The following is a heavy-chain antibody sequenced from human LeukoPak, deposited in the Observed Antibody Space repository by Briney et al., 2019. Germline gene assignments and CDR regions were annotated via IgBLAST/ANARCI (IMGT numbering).Heavy chain of an antibody. CDR2: INHSGST. V-gene: IGHV4-34*01. CDR1: GGSFSGYY. J-gene: IGHJ4*02. D-gene: IGHD3-16*02. CDR3: ARGPVHYDYVWGSYRHKYYFDY. Sequence: SETLSLTCAVYGGSFSGYYWSWIRRPPGKGLEWIGEINHSGSTNYNPSLKSRVTISVDTSKNQFSLKLSSVTAADTAVYYCARGPVHYDYVWGSYRHKYYFDYWGQGTLVTVSS.